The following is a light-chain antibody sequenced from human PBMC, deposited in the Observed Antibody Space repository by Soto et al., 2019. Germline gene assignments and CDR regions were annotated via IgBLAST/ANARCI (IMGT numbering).Light chain of an antibody. CDR2: GAS. Sequence: EMVLTQSPSTLSLSPGERSTLFCMSSQTLSIGSLAWYQQKPGQAPRLLIYGASSRATDIPDRFSGSGSGTDFTLTISRLEPEDFAVYYCQQYGTSPITFGQGTRLEIK. CDR1: QTLSIGS. CDR3: QQYGTSPIT. J-gene: IGKJ5*01. V-gene: IGKV3-20*01.